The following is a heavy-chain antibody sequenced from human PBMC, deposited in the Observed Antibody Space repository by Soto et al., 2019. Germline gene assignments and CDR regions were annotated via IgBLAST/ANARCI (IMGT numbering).Heavy chain of an antibody. V-gene: IGHV4-39*01. Sequence: SETLSLTCTVSGGSISSSSYYWVWIRQPPGKGLEWIGGIFYSGSTYYNPSLKSRLTISVDTSKNQFSLKLSSVTAADTAVYYCARPKTGVYGMDVWGQGTTVTVSS. CDR2: IFYSGST. CDR1: GGSISSSSYY. D-gene: IGHD7-27*01. J-gene: IGHJ6*02. CDR3: ARPKTGVYGMDV.